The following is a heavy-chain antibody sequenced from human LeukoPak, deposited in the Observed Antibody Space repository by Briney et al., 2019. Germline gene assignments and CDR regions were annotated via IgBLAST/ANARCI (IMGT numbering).Heavy chain of an antibody. CDR3: ARVITMVRGVIIDY. CDR1: GGSISSYY. D-gene: IGHD3-10*01. Sequence: SGTLSLTCTVSGGSISSYYWSWIRQPPGKGLEWIGYIYYSGSTNYNPSLKSRVTISVDTSKNQFSLKLSSVTAADTAVYYCARVITMVRGVIIDYWGQGTLVTVSS. J-gene: IGHJ4*02. V-gene: IGHV4-59*01. CDR2: IYYSGST.